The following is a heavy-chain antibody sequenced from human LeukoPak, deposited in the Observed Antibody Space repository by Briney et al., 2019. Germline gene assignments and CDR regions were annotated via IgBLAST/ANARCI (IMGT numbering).Heavy chain of an antibody. D-gene: IGHD6-19*01. CDR3: ARGIAVGYYYYGMDV. CDR1: GFTFSSYA. V-gene: IGHV3-30-3*01. Sequence: GGSLRLSCAASGFTFSSYAMHWVRQAPGKGLEWVAVISYDGSNKYYADSVKGRFTISRDNSKNTLYLQMNSLRAEDTAVYYCARGIAVGYYYYGMDVXXXXTXVXVSS. J-gene: IGHJ6*01. CDR2: ISYDGSNK.